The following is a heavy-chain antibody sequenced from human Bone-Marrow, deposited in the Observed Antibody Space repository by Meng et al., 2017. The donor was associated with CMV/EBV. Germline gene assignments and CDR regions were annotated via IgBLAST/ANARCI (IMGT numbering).Heavy chain of an antibody. V-gene: IGHV1-69*06. Sequence: SVKVSCKASGGTFSSYAISWVRQAPGQGLEWMGGIIPIFGTANYAQKFQGRVTMTEDTSTDTAYMELSSLRSEDTAVYYCARETIWSGKSSPLGYWGQGTLVT. D-gene: IGHD3-3*01. CDR2: IIPIFGTA. CDR3: ARETIWSGKSSPLGY. CDR1: GGTFSSYA. J-gene: IGHJ4*02.